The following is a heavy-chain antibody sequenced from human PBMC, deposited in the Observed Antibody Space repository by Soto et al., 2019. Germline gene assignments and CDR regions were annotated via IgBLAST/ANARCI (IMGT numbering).Heavy chain of an antibody. V-gene: IGHV4-34*01. CDR3: ERVTGRYAYGMDV. D-gene: IGHD5-12*01. CDR1: GGSFSGYY. J-gene: IGHJ6*02. CDR2: INHSGST. Sequence: QVQLQQWGAGLLNPSDTLSLTCAVYGGSFSGYYWSWIRQPPGKGLEWIGEINHSGSTNYNPSLKSRITISVDTSKNQFSLKLSSVTAADTAVYYCERVTGRYAYGMDVWGQGTTVTVSS.